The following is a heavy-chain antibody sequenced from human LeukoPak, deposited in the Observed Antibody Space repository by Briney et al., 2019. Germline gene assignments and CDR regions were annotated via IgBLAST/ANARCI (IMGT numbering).Heavy chain of an antibody. CDR2: IYTTGSP. Sequence: PSETLSLTCTVSGGSINSDTYYWPWIRQPAGKGLEWIGRIYTTGSPNYNPSLMSRVAISIDTSKNQFSLKLSSVSAADTAVYYCAGDRGITTARGVPSWFDPWGQGTLVTVSS. D-gene: IGHD3-10*01. V-gene: IGHV4-61*02. CDR1: GGSINSDTYY. CDR3: AGDRGITTARGVPSWFDP. J-gene: IGHJ5*02.